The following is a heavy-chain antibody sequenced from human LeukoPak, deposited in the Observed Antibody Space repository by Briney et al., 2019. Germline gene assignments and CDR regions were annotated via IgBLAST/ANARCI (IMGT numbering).Heavy chain of an antibody. D-gene: IGHD3-10*01. J-gene: IGHJ4*02. CDR3: AREAVLLWFGELLRYFDY. CDR1: GFTFSDYY. CDR2: ISGDGSAI. V-gene: IGHV3-11*01. Sequence: PGGSLRLSCAASGFTFSDYYMSWIRQAPGKGLEWISYISGDGSAIDYADSVKGRFTISRDNAKNSLYLQMNSLRAEDTAVYYCAREAVLLWFGELLRYFDYWGRGTLVTVSS.